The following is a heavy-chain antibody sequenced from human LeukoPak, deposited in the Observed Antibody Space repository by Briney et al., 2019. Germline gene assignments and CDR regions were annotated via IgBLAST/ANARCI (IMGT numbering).Heavy chain of an antibody. J-gene: IGHJ4*02. Sequence: GGSLRLSCAASGSIFNTSGIHWVRQAPGKGLEWVALISYDGSKRSYADFVKGRFTISRDNSKNTAFLQMNSLRTEDTAVYYCAMLRYSGGWWDYWGQGTLVTVSS. CDR2: ISYDGSKR. CDR1: GSIFNTSG. CDR3: AMLRYSGGWWDY. D-gene: IGHD6-19*01. V-gene: IGHV3-30*03.